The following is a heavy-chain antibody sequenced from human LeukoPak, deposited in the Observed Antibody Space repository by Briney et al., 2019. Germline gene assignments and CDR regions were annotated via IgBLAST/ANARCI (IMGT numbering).Heavy chain of an antibody. CDR1: GYTFTSYA. CDR3: ASGSDCSGGSCYGWFDP. V-gene: IGHV1-3*01. D-gene: IGHD2-15*01. Sequence: ASVKVSCKASGYTFTSYAMHWVRQAPGQRLEWMGWINAGNGNTKYSQKFQGRVTITRDTSASTAYMELSSLRSEDTAVYYCASGSDCSGGSCYGWFDPWGQGTLVTVSS. CDR2: INAGNGNT. J-gene: IGHJ5*02.